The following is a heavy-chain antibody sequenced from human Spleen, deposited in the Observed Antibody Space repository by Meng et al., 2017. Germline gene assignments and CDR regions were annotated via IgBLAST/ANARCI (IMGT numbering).Heavy chain of an antibody. CDR1: GDSVSSNSAA. V-gene: IGHV6-1*01. J-gene: IGHJ4*02. CDR2: TYYRSKWYN. CDR3: ARQEGAFDY. Sequence: QRQVQRSGPGLGKPSQTLPLTCAISGDSVSSNSAAWNWLRQSPSRGLEWLGRTYYRSKWYNDYAVSVKSRITINPDTSKNQFSLQLNSVTPEDTAVYYCARQEGAFDYWGQGTLVTVSS. D-gene: IGHD3-16*01.